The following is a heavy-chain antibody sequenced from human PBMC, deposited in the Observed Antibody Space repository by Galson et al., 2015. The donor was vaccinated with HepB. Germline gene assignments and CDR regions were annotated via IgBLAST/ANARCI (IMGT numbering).Heavy chain of an antibody. J-gene: IGHJ4*02. CDR3: ARLSHYGSGTYQYFDF. CDR1: GFTFSDHY. Sequence: SLRLSCAASGFTFSDHYIDWVRQAPGQGLEWVGRARNKANNYITQYAASAKDRFSISRDDSKNSVYLQMNSLKTEDTAVYYCARLSHYGSGTYQYFDFWGQGTLVTVSS. V-gene: IGHV3-72*01. D-gene: IGHD3-10*01. CDR2: ARNKANNYIT.